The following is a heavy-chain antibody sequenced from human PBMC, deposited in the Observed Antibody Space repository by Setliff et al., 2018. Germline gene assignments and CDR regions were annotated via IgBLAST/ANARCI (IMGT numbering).Heavy chain of an antibody. CDR3: ARNPDYLQYSFDL. D-gene: IGHD3-16*01. V-gene: IGHV4-39*07. Sequence: SETLSLTCTVSGGSISSGVYYWGWIRQPPGKGLEWIGSINYHGNIFHDGTTHSTYYNPSLKSRVTISIDTSKSQFSLKLSSVTAADTALYYCARNPDYLQYSFDLWGRGTLVTVSS. CDR1: GGSISSGVYY. CDR2: INYHGNIFHDGTTHST. J-gene: IGHJ2*01.